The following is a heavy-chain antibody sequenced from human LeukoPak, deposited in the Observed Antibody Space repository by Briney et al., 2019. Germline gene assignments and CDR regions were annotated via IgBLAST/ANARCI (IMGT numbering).Heavy chain of an antibody. J-gene: IGHJ4*02. Sequence: GGSLRLSCAASGFTFSDYYMSWIRQAPGKGLERVSYISSSGSTIYYADSVKGRFTISRDNAKNSLYLQMNSLRAEDTAVYYCARAPGYYDSSGYYFDYWGQGTLVTVSS. CDR1: GFTFSDYY. D-gene: IGHD3-22*01. CDR2: ISSSGSTI. CDR3: ARAPGYYDSSGYYFDY. V-gene: IGHV3-11*01.